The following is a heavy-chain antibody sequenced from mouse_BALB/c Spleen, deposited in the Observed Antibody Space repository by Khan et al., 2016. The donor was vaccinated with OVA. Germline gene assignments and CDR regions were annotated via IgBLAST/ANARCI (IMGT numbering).Heavy chain of an antibody. CDR2: TNPGTGGA. CDR1: GYAFTNYL. D-gene: IGHD2-10*02. J-gene: IGHJ3*01. V-gene: IGHV1-54*01. Sequence: QVQLQQSGAELVRPGTSVKLSCKASGYAFTNYLIEWVKQRPAQGLEWLGVTNPGTGGAHFHATFKDKATLTAVISSSTAFMHPRSLTSDDSACYFCASAYVKCFSYWSQGTLVTVSA. CDR3: ASAYVKCFSY.